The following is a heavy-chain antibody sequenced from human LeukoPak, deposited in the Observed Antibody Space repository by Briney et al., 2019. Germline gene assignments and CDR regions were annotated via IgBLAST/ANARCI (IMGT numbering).Heavy chain of an antibody. J-gene: IGHJ3*02. CDR2: MYSSGNT. Sequence: SETLSLTCTVSGDSISSSGYYWGWIRQPPGKGLEWIGNMYSSGNTYYNSSLKSRLAISGDTSKNQFSLKLSSVTAADTAVYYCARLTSGGAIYGFDIWGQGTMVIVSS. V-gene: IGHV4-39*01. D-gene: IGHD3-3*01. CDR3: ARLTSGGAIYGFDI. CDR1: GDSISSSGYY.